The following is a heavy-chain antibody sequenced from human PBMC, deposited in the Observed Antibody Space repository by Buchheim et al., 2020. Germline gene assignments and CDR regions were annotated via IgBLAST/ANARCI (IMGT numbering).Heavy chain of an antibody. CDR3: ARGRDLVRGVIKATFDS. V-gene: IGHV3-21*02. Sequence: EVQVVESGGGLVKPGGSLRLSCAASGFSFSSYSMNWVRQAPGKGLEWVSYVSSSSTYIFYAKSVKGRFTISRDNAKNSLYLQMNSLRAEDTAVYYCARGRDLVRGVIKATFDSWGQGTL. D-gene: IGHD3-10*01. J-gene: IGHJ4*02. CDR1: GFSFSSYS. CDR2: VSSSSTYI.